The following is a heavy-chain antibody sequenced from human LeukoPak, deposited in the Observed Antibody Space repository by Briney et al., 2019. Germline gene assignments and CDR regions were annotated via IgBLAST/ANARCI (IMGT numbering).Heavy chain of an antibody. CDR1: GFTFNRYA. Sequence: GGSQRLSCAASGFTFNRYAMSWVRQAPGKGLEWVSGILDSGYSTYYANSVKARFTISRDNSNNTLYLQMNSLRAEDTAVYYCAKVGGHTLHNYYVGVWGKGTTVAVSS. V-gene: IGHV3-23*01. D-gene: IGHD3-16*01. J-gene: IGHJ6*03. CDR3: AKVGGHTLHNYYVGV. CDR2: ILDSGYST.